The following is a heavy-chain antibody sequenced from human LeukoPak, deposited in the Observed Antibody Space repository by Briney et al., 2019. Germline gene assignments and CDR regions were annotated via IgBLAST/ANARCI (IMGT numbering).Heavy chain of an antibody. V-gene: IGHV3-48*01. Sequence: GGSLRLSCAASGFTFSSYSMNRVRQAPGKGLEWVSYISSSSSTIYYADSVKGRFTISRDNAKNSLYLQMNSLRAEDTAVYYCAYQGEFRAFDYWGQGTLVTVSS. J-gene: IGHJ4*02. CDR1: GFTFSSYS. D-gene: IGHD3-10*01. CDR3: AYQGEFRAFDY. CDR2: ISSSSSTI.